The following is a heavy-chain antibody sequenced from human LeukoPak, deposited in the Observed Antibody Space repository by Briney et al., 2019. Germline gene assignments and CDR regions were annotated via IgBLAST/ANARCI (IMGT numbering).Heavy chain of an antibody. J-gene: IGHJ4*02. CDR3: ARGPPPDFDC. CDR2: IYYSGST. CDR1: GGSISSGGYY. V-gene: IGHV4-31*03. Sequence: PSQTLSLTCTVSGGSISSGGYYWGWIRQHPGKGLEWIGYIYYSGSTYYNPSLKSRVTISVDTSKNQLSLKLSSVTAADTAVYYCARGPPPDFDCWGQGTLVTVSS.